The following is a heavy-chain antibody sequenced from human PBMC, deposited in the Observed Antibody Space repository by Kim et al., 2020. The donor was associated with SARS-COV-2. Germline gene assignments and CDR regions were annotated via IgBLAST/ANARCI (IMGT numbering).Heavy chain of an antibody. CDR3: ASSGLLLLDAFDI. J-gene: IGHJ3*02. V-gene: IGHV3-33*01. Sequence: YADSVKGRFTISRDNSKNTLYLQMNSLRAEDTAVYYCASSGLLLLDAFDIWGQGTMVTVSS. D-gene: IGHD2-15*01.